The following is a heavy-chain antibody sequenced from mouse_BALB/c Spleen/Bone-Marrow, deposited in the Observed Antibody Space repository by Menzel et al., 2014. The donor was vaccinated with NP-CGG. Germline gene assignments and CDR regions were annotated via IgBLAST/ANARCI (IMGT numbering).Heavy chain of an antibody. D-gene: IGHD2-4*01. Sequence: QVQLKQSGPGLVQPSQSLSIPRTVSGFSLTSYGVHWVRQSPGKGLEWLGVIWSGGSTDYNAAFISRLSISKDNSKSQVFFKMNSLQADDTAIYYCARNEGLREDYAMDYWGQGTSVTVSS. V-gene: IGHV2-4-1*01. CDR1: GFSLTSYG. CDR2: IWSGGST. CDR3: ARNEGLREDYAMDY. J-gene: IGHJ4*01.